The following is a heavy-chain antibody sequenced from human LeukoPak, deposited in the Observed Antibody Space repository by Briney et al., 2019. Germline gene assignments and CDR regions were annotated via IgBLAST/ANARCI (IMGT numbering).Heavy chain of an antibody. Sequence: SETLSLTCAVYGGSFSGYYWSWIRQPPGKGLEWIGEINRSGSTNYNPSLKSRVTISVDTSKNQFSLKLSSVTAADTAVYYCARARIVGAYFDYWGQGTLVTVSS. CDR1: GGSFSGYY. V-gene: IGHV4-34*01. CDR2: INRSGST. D-gene: IGHD1-26*01. CDR3: ARARIVGAYFDY. J-gene: IGHJ4*02.